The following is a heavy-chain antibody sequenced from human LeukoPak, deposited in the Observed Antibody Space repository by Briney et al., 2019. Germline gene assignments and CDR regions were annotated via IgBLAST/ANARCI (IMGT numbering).Heavy chain of an antibody. CDR1: GDSISRGGYY. CDR3: ARGNSSGFR. J-gene: IGHJ4*02. Sequence: SETLSLTCTVSGDSISRGGYYWSWIRQHPGKGLEWIGYIYYSVSSYYNPSFMSRLTISVDTSKNQFSLKLSSVTAADTAVYYCARGNSSGFRWGQGTLVTDSS. CDR2: IYYSVSS. V-gene: IGHV4-31*03. D-gene: IGHD3-22*01.